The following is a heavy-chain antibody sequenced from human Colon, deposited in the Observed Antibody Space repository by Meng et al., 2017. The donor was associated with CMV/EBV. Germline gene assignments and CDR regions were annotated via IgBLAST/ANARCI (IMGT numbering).Heavy chain of an antibody. Sequence: VPRVEVGGGFIQPGGSLRPSCTASGFIVNAAYMNWVGQAPGKGLEWVSVIYSDGTTYYADSVKGRFTISRDTSKNTVYLQMSSLRVDDTAVYYCAKAHNTYDNWFDPWGQGTLVTVSS. CDR2: IYSDGTT. J-gene: IGHJ5*02. D-gene: IGHD3-9*01. V-gene: IGHV3-53*01. CDR3: AKAHNTYDNWFDP. CDR1: GFIVNAAY.